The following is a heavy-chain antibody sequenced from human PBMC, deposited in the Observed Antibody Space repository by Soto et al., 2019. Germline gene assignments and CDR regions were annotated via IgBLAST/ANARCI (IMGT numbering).Heavy chain of an antibody. CDR3: ERFWYSGGLGYHSYGMEG. CDR2: IKEDGSEK. V-gene: IGHV3-7*01. CDR1: GFIFSSYW. J-gene: IGHJ6*02. Sequence: GGSLRLSCSASGFIFSSYWMTWVRRAPGKGLEWVANIKEDGSEKFYVDSVKGRFTISRDNAKKSLYLQMNSLRAEDTAVYYCERFWYSGGLGYHSYGMEGWGHGTTVTVYS. D-gene: IGHD6-19*01.